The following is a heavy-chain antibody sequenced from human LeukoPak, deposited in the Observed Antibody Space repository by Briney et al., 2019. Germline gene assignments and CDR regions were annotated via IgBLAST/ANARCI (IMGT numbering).Heavy chain of an antibody. Sequence: GASVKVSCKASGGTFSSYAISWVRQAPGQGLEWMGGIIPIFGTANYAQKFQGRVTITADESTSTAYMELSSLRSEDTAVYYCAIYYDSKFQYNWFDPWGRGTLVTVSS. CDR3: AIYYDSKFQYNWFDP. J-gene: IGHJ5*02. CDR2: IIPIFGTA. D-gene: IGHD3-22*01. V-gene: IGHV1-69*13. CDR1: GGTFSSYA.